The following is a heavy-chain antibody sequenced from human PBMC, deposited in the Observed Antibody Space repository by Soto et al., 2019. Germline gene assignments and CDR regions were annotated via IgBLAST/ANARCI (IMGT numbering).Heavy chain of an antibody. Sequence: QITLKESGPTLVKPTQTLTLTCTFSGFSLSTSGVGVGWIRQPPGKALEWLALIYWDDDKRYSPSLKSRLTSTKDTSKNQVVLTMTNMDPVDTATYYGAHRLSSSSSYNWFDPWGQGTLVTVSS. CDR2: IYWDDDK. CDR3: AHRLSSSSSYNWFDP. V-gene: IGHV2-5*02. J-gene: IGHJ5*02. CDR1: GFSLSTSGVG. D-gene: IGHD6-13*01.